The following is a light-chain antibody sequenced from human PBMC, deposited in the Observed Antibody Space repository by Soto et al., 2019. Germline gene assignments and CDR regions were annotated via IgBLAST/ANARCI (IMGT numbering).Light chain of an antibody. CDR2: EVS. J-gene: IGLJ2*01. CDR3: SSYTSSSTS. V-gene: IGLV2-14*01. Sequence: QSALTQPASVSGSPGQSITISCTGTSSDVGGYNYVSWYQQHPGKAPKLMIYEVSNRPSGVSNRFSGSQSGNTASLTIYGLKAEDEADSYCSSYTSSSTSFGGGTKLTVL. CDR1: SSDVGGYNY.